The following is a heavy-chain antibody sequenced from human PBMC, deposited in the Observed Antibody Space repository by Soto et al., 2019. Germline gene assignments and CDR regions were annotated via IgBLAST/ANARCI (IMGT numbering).Heavy chain of an antibody. Sequence: EVQLLESGGGLVQPGGSLRLSCAASGFTFSSYAMSWVRQAPGKGLEWVSAISGSGGSTYYADSVKGRFTISRDNSKNTLYLQMNSLRAEDTAVYYCAKRRIGQQWLEGYCFDYWGQGTLVTVSS. V-gene: IGHV3-23*01. D-gene: IGHD6-19*01. CDR2: ISGSGGST. CDR1: GFTFSSYA. CDR3: AKRRIGQQWLEGYCFDY. J-gene: IGHJ4*02.